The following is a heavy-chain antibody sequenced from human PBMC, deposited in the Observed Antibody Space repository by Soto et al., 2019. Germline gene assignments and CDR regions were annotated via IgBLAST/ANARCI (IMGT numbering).Heavy chain of an antibody. Sequence: ASVKVSCKASGYTFTGYYMHWVRQAPGQGLEWMGWINPNSGGTNYAQKFQGRVTMTRDTSISTAYMELSRLRSGDTAVYYCACSYYDFWSGSRPLYYYGMDVWGQGTTVTVSS. CDR2: INPNSGGT. J-gene: IGHJ6*02. D-gene: IGHD3-3*01. CDR1: GYTFTGYY. CDR3: ACSYYDFWSGSRPLYYYGMDV. V-gene: IGHV1-2*02.